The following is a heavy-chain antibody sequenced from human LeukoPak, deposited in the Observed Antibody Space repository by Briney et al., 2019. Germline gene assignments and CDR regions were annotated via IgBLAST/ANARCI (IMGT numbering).Heavy chain of an antibody. CDR3: ARVGPGGRRAFDI. J-gene: IGHJ3*02. D-gene: IGHD3-16*01. CDR2: IYYSGST. V-gene: IGHV4-39*07. CDR1: GGSISSSSYY. Sequence: PSETLSLTCTVSGGSISSSSYYWGWIRQPPGKGLEWIGSIYYSGSTYYNPSLKSRVTISVDTSKNQFSLKLSSVTAADTAVYYCARVGPGGRRAFDIWGQGTMVTVSS.